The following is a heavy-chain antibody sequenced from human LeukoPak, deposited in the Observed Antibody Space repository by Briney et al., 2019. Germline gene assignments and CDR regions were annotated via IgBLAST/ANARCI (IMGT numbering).Heavy chain of an antibody. CDR2: ISGSGGST. CDR1: GFTFSSYA. D-gene: IGHD3-3*01. J-gene: IGHJ4*02. V-gene: IGHV3-23*01. Sequence: HPGGSLRLSCAASGFTFSSYAMSWVRQAPGKGLEWVSAISGSGGSTYYADSVKGRFTISRDNSKNTLYLQMNSLRAEDTAVYYCAKDGYYDFWSGSWSGNDYWGQGTLVTVSS. CDR3: AKDGYYDFWSGSWSGNDY.